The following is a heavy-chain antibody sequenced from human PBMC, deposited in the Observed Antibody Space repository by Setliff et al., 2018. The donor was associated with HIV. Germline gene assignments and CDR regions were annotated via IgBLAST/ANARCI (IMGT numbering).Heavy chain of an antibody. J-gene: IGHJ4*01. CDR2: INSDGSST. CDR1: GLTSSTNW. V-gene: IGHV3-74*01. CDR3: AREVAADGTYFGY. Sequence: PGGSLRLSCAASGLTSSTNWMHWVRQAPGKGLVWVSGINSDGSSTNYADSVEGRFTISRDDAKNTLYLQMSSLRAEDTAVYYCAREVAADGTYFGYWGQGALVTSPQ. D-gene: IGHD6-13*01.